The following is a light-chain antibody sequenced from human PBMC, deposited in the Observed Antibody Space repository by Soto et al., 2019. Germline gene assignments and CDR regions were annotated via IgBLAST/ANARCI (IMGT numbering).Light chain of an antibody. CDR3: NSHTSTTTLI. CDR1: SSDIGVYNY. V-gene: IGLV2-14*01. Sequence: QAASVSGSPGQSITISCNGTSSDIGVYNYVSWYQHHPGKAPKLMIYEVSNRPSGVSNRFSGSKSGNTASLTISGLQTEDEADYYCNSHTSTTTLIFGGGTKLTVL. CDR2: EVS. J-gene: IGLJ2*01.